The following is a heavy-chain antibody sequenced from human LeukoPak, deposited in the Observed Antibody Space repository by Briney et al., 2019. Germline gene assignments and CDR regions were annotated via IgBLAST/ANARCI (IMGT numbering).Heavy chain of an antibody. Sequence: SLTLSCPASVFTFIQYAMSWVRQPPAKGGAGVSGISGSCGSTYYADSLKGRFTISRENSKSTLYLQMNSLRAEDFTVYYWANTGGLVFDPWGEGTLVTVSP. V-gene: IGHV3-23*01. CDR2: ISGSCGST. D-gene: IGHD3-10*01. J-gene: IGHJ5*02. CDR3: ANTGGLVFDP. CDR1: VFTFIQYA.